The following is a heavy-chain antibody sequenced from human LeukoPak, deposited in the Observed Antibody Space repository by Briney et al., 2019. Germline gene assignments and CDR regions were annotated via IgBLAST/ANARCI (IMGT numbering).Heavy chain of an antibody. V-gene: IGHV1-46*01. J-gene: IGHJ5*01. CDR3: ARARYSSGWFGY. D-gene: IGHD6-19*01. CDR1: GYTFTSYC. Sequence: ASVKVSCKASGYTFTSYCMHWVRQAPGQGLEWMGIINPSGGSTSYAQKFQGRVTMTRDTSISTAYMELSRLRSDDTAVYYCARARYSSGWFGYWGQGTLVTVSS. CDR2: INPSGGST.